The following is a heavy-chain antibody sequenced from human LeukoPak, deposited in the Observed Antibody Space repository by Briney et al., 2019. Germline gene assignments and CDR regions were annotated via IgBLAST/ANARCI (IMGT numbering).Heavy chain of an antibody. Sequence: ASVKVSCKASGYTFTSYGISWVRQAPGQGLEWMGWISAYNGNTNYAQKLQGRVTMTKDTSTSTAYMELRSLRSDDTAVYYCARTRITMIVVVKDFDYWGQGTLVTVSS. CDR1: GYTFTSYG. J-gene: IGHJ4*02. D-gene: IGHD3-22*01. V-gene: IGHV1-18*01. CDR3: ARTRITMIVVVKDFDY. CDR2: ISAYNGNT.